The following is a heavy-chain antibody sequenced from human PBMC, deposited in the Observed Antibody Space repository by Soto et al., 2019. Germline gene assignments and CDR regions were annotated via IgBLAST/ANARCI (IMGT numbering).Heavy chain of an antibody. J-gene: IGHJ4*02. D-gene: IGHD2-8*01. CDR2: IYYSGST. CDR3: ARHAHCTNGVCAAFNDY. Sequence: PSETLSLTCTVSGGSISSSSYYWGWIRQPPGKGLEWIGSIYYSGSTYYNPSLKSRVTISVDTSKNQFSLKLSSVTAADTAVYYCARHAHCTNGVCAAFNDYWGQGTLVTVSS. V-gene: IGHV4-39*01. CDR1: GGSISSSSYY.